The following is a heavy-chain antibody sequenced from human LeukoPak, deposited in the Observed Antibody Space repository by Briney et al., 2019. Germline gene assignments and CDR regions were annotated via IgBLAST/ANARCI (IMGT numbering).Heavy chain of an antibody. D-gene: IGHD2-2*01. J-gene: IGHJ3*02. CDR1: GGTFSSYA. CDR3: ACRIGCGAYQLLSGAFDI. Sequence: SVKVSCKASGGTFSSYAISWVRHAPGQGLEWMGGIIPIFGTANYAQKFQGRVTITTDESTSTAYMELSSLRSEDSAVYYCACRIGCGAYQLLSGAFDIWGQGTMVTVSS. V-gene: IGHV1-69*05. CDR2: IIPIFGTA.